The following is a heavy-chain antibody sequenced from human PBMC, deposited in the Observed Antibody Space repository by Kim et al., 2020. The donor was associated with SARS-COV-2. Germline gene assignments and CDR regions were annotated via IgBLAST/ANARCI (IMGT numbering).Heavy chain of an antibody. V-gene: IGHV4-34*01. CDR2: INHSGST. Sequence: SETLSLTCAVYGGSFSGYYWSWIRQPPGKGLEWIGEINHSGSTNYNPSLKSRVTISVDTSKNQFSLKLSSVTAADTAVYYCARGRVRRGSCSSTSCYSGLAYYGMDVWGQGTTVTVSS. CDR3: ARGRVRRGSCSSTSCYSGLAYYGMDV. D-gene: IGHD2-2*01. CDR1: GGSFSGYY. J-gene: IGHJ6*02.